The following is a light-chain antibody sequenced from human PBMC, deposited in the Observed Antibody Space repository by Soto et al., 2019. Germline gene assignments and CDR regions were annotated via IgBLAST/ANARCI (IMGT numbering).Light chain of an antibody. CDR1: QSVSSY. CDR2: DAS. Sequence: EIVLPQSPATLSFSPGERATLSCRASQSVSSYLAWYQQKPGQAPRLPIYDASNRATGIPARFIGSGSGTDFTLPISSLEPEYFAVDSCQQHSNWPRFPFGPGTKVDIK. CDR3: QQHSNWPRFP. V-gene: IGKV3-11*01. J-gene: IGKJ3*01.